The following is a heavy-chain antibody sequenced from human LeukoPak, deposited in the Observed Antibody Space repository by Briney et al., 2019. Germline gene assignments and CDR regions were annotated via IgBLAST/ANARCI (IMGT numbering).Heavy chain of an antibody. CDR1: GGTFSSYA. D-gene: IGHD5-18*01. CDR2: IIPIFDTA. J-gene: IGHJ4*02. Sequence: SMKVSCKASGGTFSSYAISWVRQAPGQGLEWMGGIIPIFDTANYAQKFQGRVTITADESTSTAYMELSSLRSEDTAIYYCARVPVRGYSYGYFDYWGQGTLVTVSS. CDR3: ARVPVRGYSYGYFDY. V-gene: IGHV1-69*13.